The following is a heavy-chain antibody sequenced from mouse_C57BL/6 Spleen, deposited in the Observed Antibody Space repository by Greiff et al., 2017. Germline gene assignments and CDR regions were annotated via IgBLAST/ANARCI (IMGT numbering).Heavy chain of an antibody. D-gene: IGHD1-1*01. CDR1: GYTFTEYT. J-gene: IGHJ1*03. CDR3: ARHGAYYGSSHWYFDV. Sequence: QVHVKQSGAELVKPGASVKLSCKASGYTFTEYTIHWVKQRSGQGLEWIGWFYPGSGSIKYNEKFKDKATLTADKSSSTVYMELSRLTSEDSAVYFCARHGAYYGSSHWYFDVWGTGTTVTVSS. CDR2: FYPGSGSI. V-gene: IGHV1-62-2*01.